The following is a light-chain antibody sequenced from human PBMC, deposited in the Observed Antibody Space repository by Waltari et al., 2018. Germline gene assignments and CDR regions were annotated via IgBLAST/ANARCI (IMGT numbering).Light chain of an antibody. V-gene: IGKV3-20*01. CDR1: QSVSRA. Sequence: EIVLTQSAGTLSLSLGERATVSCRASQSVSRALAWYQQKPGQAPRLLIYGSSTRATGIPDRLSGSGSGTYFSLTISRLEPDDFAVYYCQHYLRLPVTFGQGTTVEI. J-gene: IGKJ1*01. CDR3: QHYLRLPVT. CDR2: GSS.